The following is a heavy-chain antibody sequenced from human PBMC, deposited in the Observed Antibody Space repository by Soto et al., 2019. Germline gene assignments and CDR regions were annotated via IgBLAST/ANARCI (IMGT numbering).Heavy chain of an antibody. CDR2: IYYSGST. D-gene: IGHD2-15*01. J-gene: IGHJ6*02. CDR3: ARVPLGYCSGGSCYQEGYYYYYGMDV. Sequence: SETLSLTCTVSGGSISSYYWSWIRQPPGKGLEWIGYIYYSGSTNYNPSLKSRVTISVDTSKNQFSLKLSSVTAADTAVYYCARVPLGYCSGGSCYQEGYYYYYGMDVWGQGTTVTVSS. V-gene: IGHV4-59*01. CDR1: GGSISSYY.